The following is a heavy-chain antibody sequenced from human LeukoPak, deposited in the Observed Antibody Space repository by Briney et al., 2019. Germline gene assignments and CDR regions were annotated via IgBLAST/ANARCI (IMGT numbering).Heavy chain of an antibody. CDR1: GFTFSSYS. Sequence: GGSLSLSCAASGFTFSSYSMNWVRQAPGKGLEWVSSISSSSSYIYYADSVKGRFTISRDNAKNSLYLQMNSLRAEDTAVYYCASQLMVADYWGQGTLVTVSS. J-gene: IGHJ4*02. D-gene: IGHD2-8*01. CDR2: ISSSSSYI. V-gene: IGHV3-21*01. CDR3: ASQLMVADY.